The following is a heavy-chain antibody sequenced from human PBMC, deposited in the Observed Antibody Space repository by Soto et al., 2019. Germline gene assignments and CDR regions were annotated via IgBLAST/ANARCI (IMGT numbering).Heavy chain of an antibody. V-gene: IGHV4-39*01. J-gene: IGHJ6*02. CDR3: ARHVYYCSSTSCSVYYYYGMDV. Sequence: LSLTCTVSGGSISSSSYYWGRIRQPPGKGLEWIGSIYYSGSTYYNPSLKSRVTISVDTSKNQFSLKLSSVTAADTAVYYCARHVYYCSSTSCSVYYYYGMDVWGQGTTVTVSS. D-gene: IGHD2-2*01. CDR1: GGSISSSSYY. CDR2: IYYSGST.